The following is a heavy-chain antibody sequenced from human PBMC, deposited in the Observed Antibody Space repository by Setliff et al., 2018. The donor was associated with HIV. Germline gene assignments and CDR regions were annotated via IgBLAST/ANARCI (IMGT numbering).Heavy chain of an antibody. CDR3: ARRVPPIPSGDLDY. CDR1: GYTFTSSG. CDR2: IGTYNGDT. J-gene: IGHJ4*02. V-gene: IGHV1-18*01. D-gene: IGHD4-17*01. Sequence: ASVKVSCKASGYTFTSSGITWVRQAPGQGLEWMGWIGTYNGDTNYAQKFQGRVTMTTDTSTSTAYMELRSLISDDTAVYYCARRVPPIPSGDLDYWGQGTLVTVSS.